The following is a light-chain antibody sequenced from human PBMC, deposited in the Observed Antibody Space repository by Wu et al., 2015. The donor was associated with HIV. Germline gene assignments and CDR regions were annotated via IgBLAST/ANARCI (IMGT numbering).Light chain of an antibody. J-gene: IGKJ2*01. CDR2: DAS. CDR1: QSVSSH. Sequence: EIVLTQSPATVSLSPGERATLSCRASQSVSSHLAWYQQKSGQAPRLLIYDASNRATGIPARFSGSGSGADFTLTISSLEPEDFAVYYCQHYNNWPPRYTFGQGTKLEI. CDR3: QHYNNWPPRYT. V-gene: IGKV3-11*01.